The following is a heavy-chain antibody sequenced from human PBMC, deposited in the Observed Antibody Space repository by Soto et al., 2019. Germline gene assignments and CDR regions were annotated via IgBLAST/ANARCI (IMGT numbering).Heavy chain of an antibody. Sequence: SETLSLTCTVSGGSISVYYWTWIRQPPGKELEWIGYISYTGSTNYNPSLKSRVTISVDTTKNQSSLKLSSVTAADTAVYYCARVGYSSSWYLAGAFDLWGQGTMVTVSS. CDR2: ISYTGST. V-gene: IGHV4-59*01. CDR3: ARVGYSSSWYLAGAFDL. J-gene: IGHJ3*01. D-gene: IGHD6-13*01. CDR1: GGSISVYY.